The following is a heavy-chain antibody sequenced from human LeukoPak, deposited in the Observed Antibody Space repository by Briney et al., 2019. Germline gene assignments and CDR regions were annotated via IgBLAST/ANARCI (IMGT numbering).Heavy chain of an antibody. Sequence: GGSLRLSCAASGFTFSSYGMHWVRQAPGKGLEWVAVIWYDGSNKYYADSVKGRFTISRDNSKNTLYLQMNSLRAEDTAVYYCARSPYYYGSGTQIYYFDYWGQGTLVTVSS. CDR1: GFTFSSYG. CDR2: IWYDGSNK. CDR3: ARSPYYYGSGTQIYYFDY. J-gene: IGHJ4*02. V-gene: IGHV3-33*01. D-gene: IGHD3-10*01.